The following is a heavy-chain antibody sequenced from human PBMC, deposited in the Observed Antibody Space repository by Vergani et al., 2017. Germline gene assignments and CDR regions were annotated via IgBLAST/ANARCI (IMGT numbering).Heavy chain of an antibody. Sequence: QVQLVQSGAEVKKPGSSVKVSCKASGGTFSSYTISWVRQAPGQGLEWMGRIIPILGIANYAQKFQGRVTITADKSTSTAYMELSSLRSEDTAVYYCARSGYSSSSPRPLDYWGQGTLVTVSS. J-gene: IGHJ4*02. D-gene: IGHD6-6*01. CDR1: GGTFSSYT. CDR3: ARSGYSSSSPRPLDY. V-gene: IGHV1-69*02. CDR2: IIPILGIA.